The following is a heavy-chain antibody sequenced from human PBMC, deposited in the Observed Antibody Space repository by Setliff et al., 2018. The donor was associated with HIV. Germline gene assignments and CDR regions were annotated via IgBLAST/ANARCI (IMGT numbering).Heavy chain of an antibody. CDR3: AKSAFGGVSPFDY. Sequence: GGSLRLSCTVSGFTFSTYAMSWVRQAPGKGLEWVSAISGGGSNTNYADSVKGRFTTSRDDSKNTLYLQMTSLRAEDTAVYYCAKSAFGGVSPFDYWGQGTLVTVSS. J-gene: IGHJ4*02. CDR2: ISGGGSNT. D-gene: IGHD3-16*01. CDR1: GFTFSTYA. V-gene: IGHV3-23*01.